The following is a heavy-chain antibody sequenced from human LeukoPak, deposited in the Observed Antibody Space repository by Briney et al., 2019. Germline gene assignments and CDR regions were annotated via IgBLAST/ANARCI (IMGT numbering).Heavy chain of an antibody. J-gene: IGHJ6*04. D-gene: IGHD3-16*01. CDR1: GGSINGYY. V-gene: IGHV4-4*09. Sequence: SETLSLMCSVSGGSINGYYWSWIRQPPGQTLEWIGYIYSSGSTNYNPSLQSRVTMSVDTSMNHFSLRLSSVTAADTAVYYCARFTYTTRPSDVWGKGTTVTVSS. CDR3: ARFTYTTRPSDV. CDR2: IYSSGST.